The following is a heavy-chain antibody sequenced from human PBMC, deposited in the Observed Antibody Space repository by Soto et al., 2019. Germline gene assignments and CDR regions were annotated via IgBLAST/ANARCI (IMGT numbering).Heavy chain of an antibody. J-gene: IGHJ4*02. CDR2: IYYSGST. D-gene: IGHD3-10*01. Sequence: QVQLQESGPGLVKPSETLSLTCTVSGGSISSYYWSWIRQPPGKGLEWIGYIYYSGSTNYNPSLKSRVIISVDTSKNQFSLKLSSVTAADTAVYYCARKKRFGEPFDYWGQGTLFTVSS. V-gene: IGHV4-59*01. CDR3: ARKKRFGEPFDY. CDR1: GGSISSYY.